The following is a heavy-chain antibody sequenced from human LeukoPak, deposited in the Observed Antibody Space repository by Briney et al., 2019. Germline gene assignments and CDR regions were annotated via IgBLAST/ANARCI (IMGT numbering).Heavy chain of an antibody. CDR3: ARVGITLFGVVIL. CDR2: LYSGGNT. Sequence: GGSLRLSCAASGFIVSSNYMSWVRQAPGKGLEWVSILYSGGNTYYADSVKGRFIISRDNSNNTLYLQMNSLRTENTAVYYCARVGITLFGVVILWGQGTLVTVSS. D-gene: IGHD3-3*01. CDR1: GFIVSSNY. J-gene: IGHJ4*02. V-gene: IGHV3-53*01.